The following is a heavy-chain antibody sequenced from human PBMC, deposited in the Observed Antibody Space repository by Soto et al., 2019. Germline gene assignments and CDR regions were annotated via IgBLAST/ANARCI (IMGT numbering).Heavy chain of an antibody. CDR2: ISHSGSGT. D-gene: IGHD2-15*01. CDR1: GGSFSGNY. CDR3: ARGHLPGGNTFYYDY. J-gene: IGHJ4*02. Sequence: QVQLQQWGAGLLKPSETLSLTCTVYGGSFSGNYWSWIRQPPGMVLEWIGEISHSGSGTNYNPSLKSRVTISVDTSKNQFSLKLSSVTAADTAMYYCARGHLPGGNTFYYDYWGQGTLVTVSS. V-gene: IGHV4-34*01.